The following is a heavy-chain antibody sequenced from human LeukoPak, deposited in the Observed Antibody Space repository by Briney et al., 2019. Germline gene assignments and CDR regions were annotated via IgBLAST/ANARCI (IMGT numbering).Heavy chain of an antibody. CDR1: GFSVSGNY. V-gene: IGHV3-21*01. Sequence: QPGGSLRLSCAASGFSVSGNYMHWVRQAPGKGLEWVSSISSSSSYIYYADSVKGRFTISRDNAKNSLYLQMNSLRAEDTAVYYCARDSPRGGFDPWGQGTLVTVSS. D-gene: IGHD3-10*01. CDR3: ARDSPRGGFDP. J-gene: IGHJ5*02. CDR2: ISSSSSYI.